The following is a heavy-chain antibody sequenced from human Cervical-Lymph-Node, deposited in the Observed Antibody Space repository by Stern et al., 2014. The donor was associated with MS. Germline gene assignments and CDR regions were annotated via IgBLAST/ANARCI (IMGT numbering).Heavy chain of an antibody. CDR1: GGTFSSYA. Sequence: QVQLVQSGAEVKKPWSSVKVSCKASGGTFSSYAISWVRQAPGQGLEWMGGIIPIFGTANYAQKFQGRVTITADESTSTAYMELSSLRSEDTAVYYCAREIRGSGSYEYYYGMDVWGQGTTVTVSS. J-gene: IGHJ6*02. CDR2: IIPIFGTA. V-gene: IGHV1-69*01. D-gene: IGHD1-26*01. CDR3: AREIRGSGSYEYYYGMDV.